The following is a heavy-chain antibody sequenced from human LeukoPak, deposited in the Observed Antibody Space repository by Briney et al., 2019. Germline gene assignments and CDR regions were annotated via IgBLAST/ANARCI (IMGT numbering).Heavy chain of an antibody. CDR3: AKDHVATVPTYYFDY. Sequence: GGSLRLSCAASGFTFSSYAMHWVRQAPGKGLEWVAVISYDGSNKYYADSVKGRFTISRDNSKNTLYLQMNSLRAEDTAVYYCAKDHVATVPTYYFDYWGQGTLVTVSS. CDR1: GFTFSSYA. V-gene: IGHV3-30-3*01. J-gene: IGHJ4*02. D-gene: IGHD4-17*01. CDR2: ISYDGSNK.